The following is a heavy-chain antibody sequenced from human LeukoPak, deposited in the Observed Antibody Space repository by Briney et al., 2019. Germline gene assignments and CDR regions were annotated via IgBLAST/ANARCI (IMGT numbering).Heavy chain of an antibody. V-gene: IGHV4-61*02. CDR2: IYTSGST. CDR3: ARWGEGGGYVVHAFDI. D-gene: IGHD2-15*01. J-gene: IGHJ3*02. CDR1: GGSISSGSYY. Sequence: SETLSLTCTVSGGSISSGSYYWSWIRQPAGKGLEWIGRIYTSGSTNYNPSLKSRVTISVDTSKNQFSLKLSSVTAADTAVYYCARWGEGGGYVVHAFDIWGQGSMVTVSS.